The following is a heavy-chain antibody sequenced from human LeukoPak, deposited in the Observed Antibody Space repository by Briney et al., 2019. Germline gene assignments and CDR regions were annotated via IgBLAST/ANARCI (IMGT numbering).Heavy chain of an antibody. J-gene: IGHJ4*02. CDR2: ISYDGSNK. D-gene: IGHD6-13*01. Sequence: GRSLRLSCAASGFTFSSYAMHWVREAPGEGLEWVAVISYDGSNKYYADSVKGRFTISRDNSKNTLYLHMNSLRAEDTAVYYCARDPGSSWYYFDYWGQGTLVTVSS. CDR1: GFTFSSYA. V-gene: IGHV3-30-3*01. CDR3: ARDPGSSWYYFDY.